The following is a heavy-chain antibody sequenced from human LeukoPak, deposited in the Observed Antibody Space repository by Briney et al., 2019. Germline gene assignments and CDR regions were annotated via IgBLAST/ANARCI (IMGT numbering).Heavy chain of an antibody. J-gene: IGHJ4*02. D-gene: IGHD5-24*01. Sequence: GGSLRLSCAASGFTFSTYALSWVRHPPGKGLEWVSAISGSGGSTYYADSVKGRFTISRDNSKNTLYLQMNSLRAEDTAVYYCAKRAVQGGGYNWENYYFDYWGQGTLVTVSS. CDR2: ISGSGGST. CDR1: GFTFSTYA. V-gene: IGHV3-23*01. CDR3: AKRAVQGGGYNWENYYFDY.